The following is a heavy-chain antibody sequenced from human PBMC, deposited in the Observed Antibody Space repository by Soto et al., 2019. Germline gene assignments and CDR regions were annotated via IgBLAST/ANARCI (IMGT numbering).Heavy chain of an antibody. V-gene: IGHV3-33*01. CDR1: GFTFSSYG. CDR2: IWYDGSNK. J-gene: IGHJ6*02. CDR3: ARGRKKKENLYYYYGMDV. Sequence: GGSLRPSCAASGFTFSSYGMHWVRQAPGKGLEWVAVIWYDGSNKYYADSVKGRFTISRDNSKNTLYLQMNSLRAEDTAVYYYARGRKKKENLYYYYGMDVWGQGTTVTVSS.